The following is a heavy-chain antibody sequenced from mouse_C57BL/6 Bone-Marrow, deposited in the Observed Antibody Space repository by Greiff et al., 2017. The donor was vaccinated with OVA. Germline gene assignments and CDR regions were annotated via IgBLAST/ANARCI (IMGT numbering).Heavy chain of an antibody. CDR2: IDPENGDT. V-gene: IGHV14-4*01. J-gene: IGHJ2*01. Sequence: VQLQQSGAELVRPGASVKLSCTASGFNIKDDYMHWVKQRPEQGLEWIGWIDPENGDTEYASKFQGKATITADTSSNTAYLQLSSLTSEDTAVYYCTPYSNYVDYWGQGTTLTVSS. D-gene: IGHD2-5*01. CDR1: GFNIKDDY. CDR3: TPYSNYVDY.